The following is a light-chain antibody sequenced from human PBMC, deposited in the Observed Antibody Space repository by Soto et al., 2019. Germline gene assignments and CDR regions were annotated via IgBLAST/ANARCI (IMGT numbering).Light chain of an antibody. CDR1: QSVRTN. Sequence: TVMTQSPATLSVSPGERVTLSCRASQSVRTNLVWYQQSPGQPPRLLIYGASDRVAGVPDRFSGSGSGTDFTLTISGLQSEDGAVYYCQQYNEWPRTFGQGTKLEIK. V-gene: IGKV3-15*01. CDR3: QQYNEWPRT. CDR2: GAS. J-gene: IGKJ2*01.